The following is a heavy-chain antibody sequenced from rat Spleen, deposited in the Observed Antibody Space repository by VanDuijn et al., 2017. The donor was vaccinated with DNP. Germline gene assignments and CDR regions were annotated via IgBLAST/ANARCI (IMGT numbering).Heavy chain of an antibody. J-gene: IGHJ2*01. CDR2: ISASGGST. CDR1: GFAFSTFP. V-gene: IGHV5-46*01. D-gene: IGHD1-10*01. Sequence: EVQLVESGGGLVQPGRSMKLSCAASGFAFSTFPMAWVRQSATKGLEWVATISASGGSTYYRDSVKGRFTISRVNAQSTLYLQMTSLRSEDTATYYCAREDRNNNLDYWGQGVMVTVSS. CDR3: AREDRNNNLDY.